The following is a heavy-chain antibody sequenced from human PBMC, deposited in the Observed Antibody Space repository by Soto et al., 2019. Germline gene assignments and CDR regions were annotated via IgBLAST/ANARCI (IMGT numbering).Heavy chain of an antibody. CDR1: RFTFSSYG. Sequence: EESLRLSCAASRFTFSSYGMHWVRQPQGKGLGREAVISYDGSNKYYSDSVNGRFTTSTDNSNNTLYLQMNSPRAADTAAYYCGKDDYGGYYFSIFDVWGQGTPVTVSS. CDR2: ISYDGSNK. J-gene: IGHJ6*02. CDR3: GKDDYGGYYFSIFDV. V-gene: IGHV3-30*18. D-gene: IGHD4-17*01.